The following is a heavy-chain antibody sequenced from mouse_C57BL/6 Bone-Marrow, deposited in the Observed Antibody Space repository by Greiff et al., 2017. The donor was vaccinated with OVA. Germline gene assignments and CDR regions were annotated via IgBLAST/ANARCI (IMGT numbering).Heavy chain of an antibody. D-gene: IGHD1-1*01. V-gene: IGHV5-4*01. CDR2: ISDGGSYT. CDR3: ARDSCITTVVDYAMDY. CDR1: GFTFSSYA. J-gene: IGHJ4*01. Sequence: EVQLLESGGGLVKPGGSLKLSCAASGFTFSSYAMSWVRQTPGKRLEWVATISDGGSYTYYPDNVKGRSTISRDNATNNLYLQMSQLKSEDTAMYYCARDSCITTVVDYAMDYWGQGTSVTVSS.